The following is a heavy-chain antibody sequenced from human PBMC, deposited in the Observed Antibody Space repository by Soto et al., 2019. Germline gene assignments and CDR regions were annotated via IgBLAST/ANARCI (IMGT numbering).Heavy chain of an antibody. V-gene: IGHV3-7*01. D-gene: IGHD5-12*01. CDR1: GFTFSSYW. CDR3: ARKGYNYYYGMDV. CDR2: IKQDGSEK. Sequence: EVQLVESGGGLVQPGGSLRLSCAASGFTFSSYWMSWVRQAPGKGLEWVANIKQDGSEKYYVYSVKGLFTISRDNAKNSLYLQMNSLRAEDTAVYYCARKGYNYYYGMDVWGQGTTVTVSS. J-gene: IGHJ6*02.